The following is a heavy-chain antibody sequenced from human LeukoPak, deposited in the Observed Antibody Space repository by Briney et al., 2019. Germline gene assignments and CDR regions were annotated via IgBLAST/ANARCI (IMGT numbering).Heavy chain of an antibody. V-gene: IGHV4-34*01. D-gene: IGHD4-11*01. CDR1: GGSFSGYY. CDR2: INHSGST. J-gene: IGHJ6*02. Sequence: ASETLSLTCAVYGGSFSGYYWSWIRQPPGKGLEWIGEINHSGSTNYNPSLKSRVTISVDTSKNQFSLKLSSVTAADTAVYYCARHTVTTERGYYYGMDVWGQGTTVTVSS. CDR3: ARHTVTTERGYYYGMDV.